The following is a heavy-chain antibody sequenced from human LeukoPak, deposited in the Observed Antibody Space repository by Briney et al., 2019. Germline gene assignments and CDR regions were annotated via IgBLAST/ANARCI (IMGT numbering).Heavy chain of an antibody. CDR2: IYYTGST. Sequence: SETLSLTCTVSGGSISSYYWSWIRQPPGKGLEWIGYIYYTGSTNYNPSLKSRVTISVDTSRDQFSLKLSSVTAADTAVYYCARRSTVTVPSYAFDIWGQGTMVTVSS. V-gene: IGHV4-59*08. J-gene: IGHJ3*02. CDR1: GGSISSYY. D-gene: IGHD4-17*01. CDR3: ARRSTVTVPSYAFDI.